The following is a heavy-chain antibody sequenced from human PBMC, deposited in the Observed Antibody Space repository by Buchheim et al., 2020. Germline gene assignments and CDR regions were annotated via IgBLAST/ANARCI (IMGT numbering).Heavy chain of an antibody. CDR2: IYYSGST. J-gene: IGHJ4*02. V-gene: IGHV4-59*01. D-gene: IGHD1-26*01. CDR3: ATGGRELPGH. Sequence: QVQLQESGPGLVKPSETLSLTCTVSGGSISSYYWSWIRQPPGKGLEWIGCIYYSGSTNYNPSLKSRVTISVDTSKNQFSLKLSSVTAADTAVYYCATGGRELPGHWGQGTL. CDR1: GGSISSYY.